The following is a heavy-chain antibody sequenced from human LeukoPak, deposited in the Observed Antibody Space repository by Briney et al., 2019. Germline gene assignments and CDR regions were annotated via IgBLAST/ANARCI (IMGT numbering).Heavy chain of an antibody. CDR2: INPNSGGT. V-gene: IGHV1-2*02. J-gene: IGHJ3*02. CDR3: ARGELWFGENHAFDI. D-gene: IGHD3-10*01. Sequence: VASVKVSCKASGGTFSSYAISWVRQAPGQGLEWMGWINPNSGGTNYAQKFQGRVTMTRDTSISTAYMELSRLRSDDTAVYYCARGELWFGENHAFDIWGQGTMVTVSS. CDR1: GGTFSSYA.